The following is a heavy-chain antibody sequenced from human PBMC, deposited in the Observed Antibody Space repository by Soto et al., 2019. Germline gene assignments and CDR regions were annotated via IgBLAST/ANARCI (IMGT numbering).Heavy chain of an antibody. V-gene: IGHV4-59*01. J-gene: IGHJ4*02. Sequence: SETLSLTCTVSGGSISSYYWSWIRQPPGKGLEWIGYIYYSGSTNYNPSLKSRVTISVDTSKNQFSLKLSSVTAADTAVYYCARATNRRGAAAAQHFDYWGQGTLVTVSS. D-gene: IGHD6-13*01. CDR1: GGSISSYY. CDR2: IYYSGST. CDR3: ARATNRRGAAAAQHFDY.